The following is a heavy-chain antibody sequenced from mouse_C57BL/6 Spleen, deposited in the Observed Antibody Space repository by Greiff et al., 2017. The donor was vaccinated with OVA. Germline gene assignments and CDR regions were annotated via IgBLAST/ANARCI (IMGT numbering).Heavy chain of an antibody. V-gene: IGHV1-9*01. CDR3: ARSPQYDGSTFYAMDY. J-gene: IGHJ4*01. CDR2: ILPGSGST. Sequence: VKLQESGAELMKPGASVKLSCKATGYTSTGYWIEWVKQRPGHGLEWIGEILPGSGSTNYNEKFKGKATFTADTSSNTAYMQLSSLTTEDSAIYYCARSPQYDGSTFYAMDYWGQGTSVTVSS. D-gene: IGHD1-1*01. CDR1: GYTSTGYW.